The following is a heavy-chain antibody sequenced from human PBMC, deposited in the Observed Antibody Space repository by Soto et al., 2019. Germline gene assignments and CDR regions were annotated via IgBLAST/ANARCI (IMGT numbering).Heavy chain of an antibody. J-gene: IGHJ3*02. CDR2: MNPNSGNT. Sequence: ASVKASCKASVYTNSSYDITSVRQATGQGLEWMGWMNPNSGNTGYAQKFQGRLTMTRNTSIGTAYMQLTSLRSEDIAVYYCGLARWEHAFDICGEGTIVTV. CDR3: GLARWEHAFDI. CDR1: VYTNSSYD. V-gene: IGHV1-8*01. D-gene: IGHD1-26*01.